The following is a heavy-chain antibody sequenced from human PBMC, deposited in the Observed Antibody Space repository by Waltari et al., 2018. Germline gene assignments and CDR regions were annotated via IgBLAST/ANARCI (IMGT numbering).Heavy chain of an antibody. J-gene: IGHJ4*02. CDR3: ASYVNIVATRGGIVDY. CDR2: IWYDGSNK. CDR1: GFTFSSYG. V-gene: IGHV3-33*01. D-gene: IGHD5-12*01. Sequence: QVQLVESGGGVVQPGRSLRLSCAASGFTFSSYGMHWVRQAPGKGLEWVAVIWYDGSNKYYADSVKGRFTISRDNSKNTLYLQMNSLRAEDTAVYYCASYVNIVATRGGIVDYWGQGTLVTVSS.